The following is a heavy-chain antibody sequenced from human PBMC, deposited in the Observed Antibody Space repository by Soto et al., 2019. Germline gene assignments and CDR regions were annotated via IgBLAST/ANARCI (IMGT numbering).Heavy chain of an antibody. D-gene: IGHD6-6*01. CDR1: GGTFSSYA. CDR2: IIPIFGTA. J-gene: IGHJ3*02. Sequence: QVQLVQSGAEVKKPGSSVKVSCKASGGTFSSYAISWVRQAPGQGLEWMGGIIPIFGTANYAQKFQGRVTITADESTSTAYMELSSLRSEDTAVYYCARQRAYKVEKLVSAPLDAFDIWGQGKMVTVSS. CDR3: ARQRAYKVEKLVSAPLDAFDI. V-gene: IGHV1-69*01.